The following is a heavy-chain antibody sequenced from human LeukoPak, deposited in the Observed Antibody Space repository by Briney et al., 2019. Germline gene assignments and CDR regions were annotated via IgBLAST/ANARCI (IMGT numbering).Heavy chain of an antibody. J-gene: IGHJ4*02. CDR2: FDPEDGET. CDR1: GYTLTELS. D-gene: IGHD2-2*02. CDR3: ATSAALRIYPVLYYFDY. V-gene: IGHV1-24*01. Sequence: GASVKVSCKVSGYTLTELSMHWVRQAPGKGLEWMGGFDPEDGETIYAQKFQGRVTMTEDTSTDTAYMELSSLRSEDTAVYYCATSAALRIYPVLYYFDYWGQGTLVTVSS.